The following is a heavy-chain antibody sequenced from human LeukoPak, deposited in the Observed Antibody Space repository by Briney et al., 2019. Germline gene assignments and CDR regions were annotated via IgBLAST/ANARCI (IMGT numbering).Heavy chain of an antibody. Sequence: EASVKVSCKASGFTVTGYYMHWVRQAPGQGLEWMGWINPNSGATNYAKKFQGRVTITRDTSISTVYMELSRLRSDDTAVYYCTRGGPEGSGYSYGSHDYWGQGTLVTVSS. CDR2: INPNSGAT. J-gene: IGHJ4*02. CDR1: GFTVTGYY. CDR3: TRGGPEGSGYSYGSHDY. D-gene: IGHD5-18*01. V-gene: IGHV1-2*02.